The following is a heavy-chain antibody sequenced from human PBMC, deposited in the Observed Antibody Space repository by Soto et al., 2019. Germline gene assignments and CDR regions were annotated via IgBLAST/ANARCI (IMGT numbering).Heavy chain of an antibody. CDR2: IYPGDSDT. CDR1: GYTFTNYR. D-gene: IGHD6-19*01. CDR3: ARPGSSWFLLDL. J-gene: IGHJ5*02. V-gene: IGHV5-51*01. Sequence: PGESLKISCKGSGYTFTNYRIGWVRQMPGKGLEWMGIIYPGDSDTKYSPSFQGQVTISVDKSISTAYLQWSSLKASDTAMYYCARPGSSWFLLDLWGQGTLVTVSS.